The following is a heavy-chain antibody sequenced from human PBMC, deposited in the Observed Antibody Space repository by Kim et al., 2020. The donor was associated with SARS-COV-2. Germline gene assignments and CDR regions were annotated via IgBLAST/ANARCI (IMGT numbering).Heavy chain of an antibody. J-gene: IGHJ3*02. Sequence: LRSRVTMSVDTSKNQCSLKLSSVTAADTAVYYCARARKYYDSSGYVAFNIWGQGAMVTVSS. CDR3: ARARKYYDSSGYVAFNI. V-gene: IGHV4-34*01. D-gene: IGHD3-22*01.